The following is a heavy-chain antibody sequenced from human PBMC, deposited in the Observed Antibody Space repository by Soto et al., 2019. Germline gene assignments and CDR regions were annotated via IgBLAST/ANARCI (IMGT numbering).Heavy chain of an antibody. J-gene: IGHJ2*01. D-gene: IGHD1-26*01. V-gene: IGHV3-30*04. CDR1: GFIFSTYA. CDR3: AMEVYYGGRVGGSLDL. Sequence: QVQLVESGGGVVQPERSLRLSCTASGFIFSTYAMQWVRQAPGKGLEWVSVVSSTGGTQFYADSVKGRFTISRDNSKNSLYLQRSSLTTEDAAIYCWAMEVYYGGRVGGSLDLWGRGTLVSVS. CDR2: VSSTGGTQ.